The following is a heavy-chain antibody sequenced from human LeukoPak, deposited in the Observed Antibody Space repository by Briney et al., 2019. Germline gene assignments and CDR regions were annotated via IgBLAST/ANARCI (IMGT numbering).Heavy chain of an antibody. CDR2: IGGSGGST. J-gene: IGHJ4*02. CDR1: GFTFSTYA. Sequence: PGGSLRLSCAASGFTFSTYAMSWVRQASGKGLEWVSAIGGSGGSTYYADSVKGRFTISRDSSKNTLYLQMNSLRAEDTAVYYCAKGVGGTPFDYWGQGTLVTVSS. V-gene: IGHV3-23*01. CDR3: AKGVGGTPFDY. D-gene: IGHD1-26*01.